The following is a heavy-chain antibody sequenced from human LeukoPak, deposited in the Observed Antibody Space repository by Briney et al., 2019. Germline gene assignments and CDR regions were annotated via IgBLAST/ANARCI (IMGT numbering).Heavy chain of an antibody. V-gene: IGHV3-11*03. CDR1: GFTFSDYY. D-gene: IGHD2-8*02. J-gene: IGHJ6*02. CDR3: ASGGLLGYYGMDV. Sequence: GGSLRLSCAASGFTFSDYYMSWIRQAPGKGLEWVSYISSSSSYTNYADSVKGRFTISRDNAKNSLYLQMTSLRAEDTAGYYCASGGLLGYYGMDVWGQGTTVTVSS. CDR2: ISSSSSYT.